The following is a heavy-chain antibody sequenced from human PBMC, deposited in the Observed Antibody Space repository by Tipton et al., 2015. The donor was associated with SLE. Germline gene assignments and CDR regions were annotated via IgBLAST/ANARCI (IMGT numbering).Heavy chain of an antibody. V-gene: IGHV3-48*03. Sequence: GSLRLSCTASGFTFSLYEMNWVRQAPGKRLEWVSYISGSGGTIYYAESVKGRFTISRDNAKNSLYLQINSLRAEDTAVYFCARGDLTTINWYFDLWGRGTLVTVSS. D-gene: IGHD5-24*01. CDR2: ISGSGGTI. J-gene: IGHJ2*01. CDR1: GFTFSLYE. CDR3: ARGDLTTINWYFDL.